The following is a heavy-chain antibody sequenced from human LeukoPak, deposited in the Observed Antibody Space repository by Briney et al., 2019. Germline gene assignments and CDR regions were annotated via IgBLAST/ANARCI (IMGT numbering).Heavy chain of an antibody. V-gene: IGHV5-51*01. CDR2: IYPGDSDT. CDR3: ARRGVGSQLLEY. D-gene: IGHD2-2*01. Sequence: GESLKISCKGSGYSFTSYWIGWVRQMSGRGLEWMGIIYPGDSDTRYRPSFQGQVTVSADKSISTAYLQWSSLKASDSAMYYCARRGVGSQLLEYWGQGTLVTVSS. CDR1: GYSFTSYW. J-gene: IGHJ4*02.